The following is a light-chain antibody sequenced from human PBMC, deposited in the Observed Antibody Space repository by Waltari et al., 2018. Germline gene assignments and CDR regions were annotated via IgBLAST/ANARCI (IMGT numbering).Light chain of an antibody. CDR3: CSFTSSSTWV. J-gene: IGLJ3*02. CDR2: DVS. V-gene: IGLV2-14*03. Sequence: QSALTQPASVSGSPGQSITISCTGTATDIGAYNYVSWYQQHPGKAPKLVIFDVSSRPSGISYRFSASKFGNTASLTISGLQPDDEADYYCCSFTSSSTWVFGGGTKLTVL. CDR1: ATDIGAYNY.